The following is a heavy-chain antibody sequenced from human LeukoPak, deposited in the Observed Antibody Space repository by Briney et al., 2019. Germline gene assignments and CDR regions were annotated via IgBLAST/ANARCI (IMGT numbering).Heavy chain of an antibody. J-gene: IGHJ3*02. V-gene: IGHV1-18*04. CDR2: ISAYNGNT. CDR1: GYTFTSYG. D-gene: IGHD2-15*01. Sequence: ASVKVSCKASGYTFTSYGISWVRQAPGQGLEWMGWISAYNGNTNYAQMLQGRVTMTTDTSTSTAYMELRSLRSDDTAVYYCARDLKGYCSGGSCYDAFDIWGQGTMVTVSS. CDR3: ARDLKGYCSGGSCYDAFDI.